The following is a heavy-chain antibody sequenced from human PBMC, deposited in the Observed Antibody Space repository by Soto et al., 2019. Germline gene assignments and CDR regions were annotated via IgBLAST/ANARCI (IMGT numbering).Heavy chain of an antibody. J-gene: IGHJ4*02. D-gene: IGHD3-22*01. CDR3: TRDYYDSSGYYPKFDY. Sequence: QVQLVQSGAEEKRPGASVTVSCKASGYTFTYYTMHWVRQAPGQSLEWMGWINAGDGNTKYSPNFQGRITITRDTXASXVYMELSSLRSEDTAVYFCTRDYYDSSGYYPKFDYWGQGTLVTVSS. CDR1: GYTFTYYT. V-gene: IGHV1-3*05. CDR2: INAGDGNT.